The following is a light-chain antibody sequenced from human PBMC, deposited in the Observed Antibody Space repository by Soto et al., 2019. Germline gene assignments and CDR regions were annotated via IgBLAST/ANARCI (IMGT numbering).Light chain of an antibody. V-gene: IGKV1-9*01. CDR3: HQLNSYHRT. Sequence: DIQLTQSPSFLYASVGDRVSITCRASQGVSIDLAWYQQNPGKAPKLLIYAVSTLQSGVPSRFSGSGSGTEFTLTISVLQPEDFATYYCHQLNSYHRTFGPGTQVEIK. CDR1: QGVSID. J-gene: IGKJ1*01. CDR2: AVS.